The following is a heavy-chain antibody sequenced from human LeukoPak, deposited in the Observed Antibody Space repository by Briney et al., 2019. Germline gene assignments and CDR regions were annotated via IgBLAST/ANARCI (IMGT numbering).Heavy chain of an antibody. D-gene: IGHD6-13*01. J-gene: IGHJ4*02. Sequence: GSLRLSCAASGFTFSNYWMSWVRQAPGKGLEWVANIKDDGSEKYYVDSVKGRFTISRDNAKNSLYPQMNSLRAEDTAMYYCARTIRGYWGQGTLVTVSS. V-gene: IGHV3-7*01. CDR3: ARTIRGY. CDR2: IKDDGSEK. CDR1: GFTFSNYW.